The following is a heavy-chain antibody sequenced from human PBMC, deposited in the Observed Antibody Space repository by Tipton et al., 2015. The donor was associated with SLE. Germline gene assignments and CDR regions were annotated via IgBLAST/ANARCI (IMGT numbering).Heavy chain of an antibody. D-gene: IGHD2-2*01. CDR2: IYSGGST. Sequence: SLRLSCAASGFTVSSNYMSWLRQAPGKGLEWVSVIYSGGSTYYADSVKGRFTISRDNSKNTLYLQMNSLRAEDTAVYYCAGAVVPMLWRSFDYWGQGTLVTVSS. CDR1: GFTVSSNY. CDR3: AGAVVPMLWRSFDY. V-gene: IGHV3-53*05. J-gene: IGHJ4*02.